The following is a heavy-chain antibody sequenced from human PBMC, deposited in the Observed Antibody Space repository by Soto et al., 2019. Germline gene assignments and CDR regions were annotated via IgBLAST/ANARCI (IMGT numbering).Heavy chain of an antibody. D-gene: IGHD4-17*01. CDR3: AKDLIYSDPRTFDI. J-gene: IGHJ3*02. Sequence: LRLSCAASGFTFSSYAMSWVRQAPGEGLKWVSGISGSGVGTYYADSVQGRFIISRDNSMDTLDLQMNSLRAEDTAIYYCAKDLIYSDPRTFDICGQGTVV. CDR2: ISGSGVGT. CDR1: GFTFSSYA. V-gene: IGHV3-23*01.